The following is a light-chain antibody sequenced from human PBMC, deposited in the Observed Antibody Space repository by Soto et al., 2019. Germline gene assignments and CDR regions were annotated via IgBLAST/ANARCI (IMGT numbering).Light chain of an antibody. V-gene: IGKV3-11*01. CDR3: QQRNIWPPVT. CDR2: GAF. CDR1: QSVRSS. J-gene: IGKJ5*01. Sequence: EIVLTQYTATLSLSPGERSTLSCIASQSVRSSLAWYQQKPGQPPRLLIYGAFNRAAGIPARFSGSGSGTDFTLTISSLEPEDSAVYYCQQRNIWPPVTFGQGTRLEIK.